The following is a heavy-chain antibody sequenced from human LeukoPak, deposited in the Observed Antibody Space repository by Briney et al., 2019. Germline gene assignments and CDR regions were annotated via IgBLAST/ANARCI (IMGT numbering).Heavy chain of an antibody. CDR1: GFTFSSYA. D-gene: IGHD3-22*01. CDR2: IGGSGSDI. V-gene: IGHV3-23*01. J-gene: IGHJ3*01. CDR3: AKDSQVFGY. Sequence: GGSLRLSCVASGFTFSSYAMSWVRQAPGKGLEWVSGIGGSGSDIYYSDSVKGRFTISRDNSKNTVFLQMDSLRAEDTAVYYCAKDSQVFGYWGQGTMVSVSS.